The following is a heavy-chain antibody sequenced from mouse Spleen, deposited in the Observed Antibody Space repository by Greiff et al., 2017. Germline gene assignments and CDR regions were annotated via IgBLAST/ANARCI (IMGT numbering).Heavy chain of an antibody. Sequence: EVHLVESGGGLVQPGGSLKLSCATSGFTFSDYYMYWVRQTPEKRLEWVAYISNGGGSTYYPDTVKGRFTISRDNAKNTLYLQMSRLKSEDTAMYYCARLTTVAMDYWGQGTSVTVSS. CDR3: ARLTTVAMDY. V-gene: IGHV5-12*02. J-gene: IGHJ4*01. CDR1: GFTFSDYY. D-gene: IGHD1-1*01. CDR2: ISNGGGST.